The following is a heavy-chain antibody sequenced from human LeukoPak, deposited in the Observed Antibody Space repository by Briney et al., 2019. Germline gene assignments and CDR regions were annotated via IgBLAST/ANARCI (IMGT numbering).Heavy chain of an antibody. V-gene: IGHV4-34*01. J-gene: IGHJ4*02. Sequence: KPSETLSLTCAVYGASFSDNYWSWICQFPEKGLEWIGEINNSGSTSYNPSLNSRVIMSVDVSKNQFSLRLSSVTAADTAVYYCARGGYGPRLGNWGQGALVTVSS. CDR2: INNSGST. CDR1: GASFSDNY. CDR3: ARGGYGPRLGN. D-gene: IGHD3-16*01.